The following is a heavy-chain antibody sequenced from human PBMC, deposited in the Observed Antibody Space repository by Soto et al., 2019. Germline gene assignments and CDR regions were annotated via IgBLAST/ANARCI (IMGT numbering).Heavy chain of an antibody. CDR1: GYTFSSYY. Sequence: PSVKVSCKASGYTFSSYYLQWVRQAPGQGIEWMGWINPNSGGTNYAQKFQGWVTMTRDTSISTAYMELSRLRSDATAVYYCASQWVSYGMDVWGQGTTVTVSS. D-gene: IGHD1-26*01. CDR2: INPNSGGT. J-gene: IGHJ6*02. V-gene: IGHV1-2*04. CDR3: ASQWVSYGMDV.